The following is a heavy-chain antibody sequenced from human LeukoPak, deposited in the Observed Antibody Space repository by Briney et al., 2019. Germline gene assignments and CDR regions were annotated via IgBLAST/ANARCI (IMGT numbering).Heavy chain of an antibody. Sequence: EASVKVSCKASGYSFTDYYMHWVRQAPGQGLEWMGRINPNSGGTNYAQKFQGRVTMTRDTSISTAYMELSRLRSDDTAVYYCARDSSYARYDSSGYYYKTWGQGTLVTVSS. D-gene: IGHD3-22*01. CDR3: ARDSSYARYDSSGYYYKT. CDR2: INPNSGGT. V-gene: IGHV1-2*06. CDR1: GYSFTDYY. J-gene: IGHJ5*02.